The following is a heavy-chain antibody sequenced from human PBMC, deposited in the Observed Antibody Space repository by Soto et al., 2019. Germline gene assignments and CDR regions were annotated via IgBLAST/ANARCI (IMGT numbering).Heavy chain of an antibody. V-gene: IGHV3-23*01. J-gene: IGHJ4*02. CDR2: ISGSGGSA. CDR1: GFTSSSYA. CDR3: AKVAEDYDFWSGYYWSQNYFDY. D-gene: IGHD3-3*01. Sequence: LRLSCAASGFTSSSYAMSWVRQAPGKGLEWVSAISGSGGSAYYADSVKGRFTISRDNSKNTLYLQMNSLRAEDTAVYYCAKVAEDYDFWSGYYWSQNYFDYWGQGTQVTVSS.